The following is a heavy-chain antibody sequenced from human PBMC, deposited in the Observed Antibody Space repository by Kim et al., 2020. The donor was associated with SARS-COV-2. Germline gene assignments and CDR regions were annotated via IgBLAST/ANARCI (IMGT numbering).Heavy chain of an antibody. J-gene: IGHJ2*01. CDR3: ARVFDTWYFDL. V-gene: IGHV3-33*01. CDR2: IWSDGTSE. D-gene: IGHD5-18*01. CDR1: GFTFSTYC. Sequence: SLTLSCAASGFTFSTYCMHWVRQAPGKGLQWVALIWSDGTSEYYAQSVKGRFTISRDNSKNTLFLQMNSLRADDTAIYYCARVFDTWYFDLWGRGTLVTVSS.